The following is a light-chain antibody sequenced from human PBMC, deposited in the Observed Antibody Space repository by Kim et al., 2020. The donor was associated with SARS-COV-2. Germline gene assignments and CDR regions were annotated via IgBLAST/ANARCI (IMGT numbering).Light chain of an antibody. CDR3: QQYDSSPIT. Sequence: EIVLTQSPGTLSLSPGERATLSCRASQSLSSSYLAWYQQKPGQAPRHLIYSASSRATGIPDRFSGSGSGTDFTLTISRLEPEDFAVYYCQQYDSSPITFSGGTKVDIK. V-gene: IGKV3-20*01. CDR1: QSLSSSY. J-gene: IGKJ4*01. CDR2: SAS.